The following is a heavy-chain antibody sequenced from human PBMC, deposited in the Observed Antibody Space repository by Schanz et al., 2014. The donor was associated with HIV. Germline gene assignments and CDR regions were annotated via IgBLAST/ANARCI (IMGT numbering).Heavy chain of an antibody. CDR1: GFTFKTYW. D-gene: IGHD3-10*01. V-gene: IGHV3-7*03. CDR2: IKLDGSEK. J-gene: IGHJ4*02. Sequence: EGQLVESGGGLVQPGGSLRLSCAASGFTFKTYWMSWVRQAPGKGLEWLANIKLDGSEKYYVDSVKGRFTISRDSAKNSLYLQMNSLRAEDTAVYYCARDHRAHDYWGQGTLVTVSS. CDR3: ARDHRAHDY.